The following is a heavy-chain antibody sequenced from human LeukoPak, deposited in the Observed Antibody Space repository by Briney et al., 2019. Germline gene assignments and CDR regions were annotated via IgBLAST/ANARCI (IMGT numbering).Heavy chain of an antibody. Sequence: ASVKVSCKASGYTFTGCYMHWVRQAPGQGLEWMGWINPNSGGTNYAQKFQGRVTMTRDTSISTAYMELSRLRSDDTAVYYCARAGVLMVYLWGEDAFDIWGQGTMVTVSS. D-gene: IGHD2-8*01. V-gene: IGHV1-2*02. CDR2: INPNSGGT. CDR1: GYTFTGCY. CDR3: ARAGVLMVYLWGEDAFDI. J-gene: IGHJ3*02.